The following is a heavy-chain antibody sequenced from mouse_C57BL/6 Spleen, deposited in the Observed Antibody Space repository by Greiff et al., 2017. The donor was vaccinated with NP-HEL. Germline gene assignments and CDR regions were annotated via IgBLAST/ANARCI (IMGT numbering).Heavy chain of an antibody. CDR1: GYAFSSSW. J-gene: IGHJ2*01. D-gene: IGHD1-1*01. Sequence: VQRVESGPELVKPGASVKISCKASGYAFSSSWMNWVKQRPGKGLEWIGRIYPGDGDTNYNGKFKGKATLTADKSSSTAYMQLSSLTSEDSAVYFCARTGYYGSSSFDYWGQGTTLTVSS. CDR2: IYPGDGDT. V-gene: IGHV1-82*01. CDR3: ARTGYYGSSSFDY.